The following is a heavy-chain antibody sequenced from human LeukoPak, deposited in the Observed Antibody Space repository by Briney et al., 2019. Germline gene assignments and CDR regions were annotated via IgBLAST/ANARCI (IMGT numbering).Heavy chain of an antibody. CDR2: INHSGST. CDR3: AREGNDYVWGSYRYTPYNWFGP. Sequence: PSETLSLTCAVYGGSFSGYYWSWIRQPPGKGLEWIGEINHSGSTNYNPSLKSRVTISVDTSKNQFSLKLSSVTAADTAVYYCAREGNDYVWGSYRYTPYNWFGPWGQGTLVTVSS. D-gene: IGHD3-16*02. V-gene: IGHV4-34*01. CDR1: GGSFSGYY. J-gene: IGHJ5*02.